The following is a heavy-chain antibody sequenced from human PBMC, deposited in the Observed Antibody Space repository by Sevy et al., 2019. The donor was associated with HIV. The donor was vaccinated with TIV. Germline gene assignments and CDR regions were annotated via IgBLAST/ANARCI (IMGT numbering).Heavy chain of an antibody. CDR1: GCTFTNYW. V-gene: IGHV5-51*01. D-gene: IGHD1-26*01. J-gene: IGHJ5*02. Sequence: GESLKISCKGSGCTFTNYWIAWLRQMPGKGLEWMGIIYPGDSNTKYSPSFQGQVTISADKSISTAYLQWRTLKPSDNAMYYCARRGESYEWFDPWGQGTLVTVSS. CDR2: IYPGDSNT. CDR3: ARRGESYEWFDP.